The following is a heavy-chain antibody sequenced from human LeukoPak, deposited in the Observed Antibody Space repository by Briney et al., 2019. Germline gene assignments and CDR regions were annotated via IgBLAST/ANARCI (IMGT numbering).Heavy chain of an antibody. CDR2: ISGSGGST. J-gene: IGHJ6*03. CDR1: GFTFSGYA. Sequence: QPGGSLRLSCAASGFTFSGYAMSWVRQAPGKGLEWVSAISGSGGSTYYADSVKGRFTISRDNAKNSLYLQMNSLRAEDTAVYYCARGRDGDYAYYYYYYYMDVWGKGTTVTVSS. D-gene: IGHD4-17*01. CDR3: ARGRDGDYAYYYYYYYMDV. V-gene: IGHV3-23*01.